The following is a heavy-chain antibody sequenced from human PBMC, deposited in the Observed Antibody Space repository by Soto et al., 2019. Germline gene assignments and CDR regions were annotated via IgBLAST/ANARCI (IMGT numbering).Heavy chain of an antibody. J-gene: IGHJ5*02. Sequence: ASVKVSCKASGYTFTGYYMHWVRQAPGQGLEWMGWINPNSGGTNYAQKFQGRVTMTRDTSISTAYMELSRLRSDDTAVYYCARGFVVVVAATRNWFDPWGQGTLVTVSS. CDR3: ARGFVVVVAATRNWFDP. CDR1: GYTFTGYY. CDR2: INPNSGGT. D-gene: IGHD2-15*01. V-gene: IGHV1-2*02.